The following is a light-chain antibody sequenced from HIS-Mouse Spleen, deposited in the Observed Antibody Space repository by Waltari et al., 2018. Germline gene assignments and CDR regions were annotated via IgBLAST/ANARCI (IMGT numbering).Light chain of an antibody. CDR2: EDR. J-gene: IGLJ2*01. Sequence: SYELTQPPSVSVSPGQTARITCSGDALPKKYAYWYQQKSGQAPVLVIYEDRKRPSGIPARFSGSSSGTMATLTICGAQVEDEADYYCYSTDSSGNHRVFGGGTKLTVL. CDR3: YSTDSSGNHRV. CDR1: ALPKKY. V-gene: IGLV3-10*01.